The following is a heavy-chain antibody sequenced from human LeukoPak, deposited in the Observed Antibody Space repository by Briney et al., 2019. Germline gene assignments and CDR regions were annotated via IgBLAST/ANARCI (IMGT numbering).Heavy chain of an antibody. D-gene: IGHD6-13*01. Sequence: SETLSLTCTVSSGSINSYYWNWIRQPPGKGLEWIGRIYSSGSTNYSPSLKSRVTISVDTSKNQFSLKLSSVTAADTAVYYCARGGSSWHYYFDYWGQGTLVTVSS. CDR3: ARGGSSWHYYFDY. CDR1: SGSINSYY. V-gene: IGHV4-59*01. J-gene: IGHJ4*02. CDR2: IYSSGST.